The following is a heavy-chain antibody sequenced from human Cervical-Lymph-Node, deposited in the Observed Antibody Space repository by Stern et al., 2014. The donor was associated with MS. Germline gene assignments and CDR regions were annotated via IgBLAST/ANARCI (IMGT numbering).Heavy chain of an antibody. CDR2: ISYDGNHK. Sequence: VQLVESGGAVVQPGRSLRLSCAASGFTFSSYGLHSVLQAPGKGLAWVTVISYDGNHKYYAASVKGRFTISRDNSKNTLHLQMNSVTPDDTAIYYCARDYEDTSMLFDHWGQGTLVTVSS. V-gene: IGHV3-30*03. J-gene: IGHJ4*02. D-gene: IGHD2-8*01. CDR3: ARDYEDTSMLFDH. CDR1: GFTFSSYG.